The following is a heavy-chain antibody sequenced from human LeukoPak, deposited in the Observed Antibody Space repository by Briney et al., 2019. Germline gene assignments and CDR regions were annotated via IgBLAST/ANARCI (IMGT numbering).Heavy chain of an antibody. CDR2: ISWNSGSI. D-gene: IGHD1-26*01. J-gene: IGHJ4*02. Sequence: GGSLRLSCAASGFTFDDYAMHWVRQAPGKGLEWVSGISWNSGSIGYADSVKGRFTISRDNAKNSLYLQMNSLRAEDTAVYHCARGSYHQWYFDYWGQGTLVTVSS. CDR1: GFTFDDYA. V-gene: IGHV3-9*01. CDR3: ARGSYHQWYFDY.